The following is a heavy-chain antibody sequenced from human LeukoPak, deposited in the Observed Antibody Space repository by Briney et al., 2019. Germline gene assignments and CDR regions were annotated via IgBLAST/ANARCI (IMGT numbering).Heavy chain of an antibody. D-gene: IGHD4-17*01. Sequence: GGSLRLSCAASGFTFSSYWMSWVRQAPGKGLEWVANIRQDGSDKYYVDSVKGRFTISRDSAKNLMSLQMNSLRAEDTAVYYCARDYGDYGYYFDYWGQGTLVTVSS. V-gene: IGHV3-7*01. CDR2: IRQDGSDK. CDR3: ARDYGDYGYYFDY. CDR1: GFTFSSYW. J-gene: IGHJ4*02.